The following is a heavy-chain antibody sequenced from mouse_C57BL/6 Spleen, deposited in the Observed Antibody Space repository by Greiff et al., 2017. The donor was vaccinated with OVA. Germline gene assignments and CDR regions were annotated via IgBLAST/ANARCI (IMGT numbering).Heavy chain of an antibody. Sequence: QVQLKESGAELVRPGTSVKVSCKASGYAFTNYLIEWVKQRPGQGLEWIGVINPGSGGTNYNEKFKGKATLTADKSSSTAYMQLSSLTSEDSAVYFCARSSLYYAMDYWGQGTSVAVSS. J-gene: IGHJ4*01. V-gene: IGHV1-54*01. D-gene: IGHD1-1*01. CDR2: INPGSGGT. CDR1: GYAFTNYL. CDR3: ARSSLYYAMDY.